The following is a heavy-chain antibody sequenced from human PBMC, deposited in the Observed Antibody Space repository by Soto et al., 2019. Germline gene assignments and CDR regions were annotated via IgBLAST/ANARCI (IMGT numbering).Heavy chain of an antibody. V-gene: IGHV3-23*01. J-gene: IGHJ4*02. CDR3: AISPPCTSGICSYFHY. CDR2: ISTSGGST. CDR1: GFTFGSYA. D-gene: IGHD2-15*01. Sequence: EVQLLESGGGLVQPGGSLRLSCAASGFTFGSYAMRWVRQAPGKGLEWVSAISTSGGSTSYADSVKGRFTISRANYKNTLYLQMNSLRAEDTAVYYFAISPPCTSGICSYFHYWGQGALVTVSS.